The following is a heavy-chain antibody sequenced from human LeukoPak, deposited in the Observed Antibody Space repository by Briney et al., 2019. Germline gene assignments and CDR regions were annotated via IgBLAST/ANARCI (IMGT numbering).Heavy chain of an antibody. Sequence: PGGSLRLSCAASGFTFSSYAMSWVRQAPGKGLEWVSAISGSGGSTYYADSVKGRFTISRDNSKITLYLQMNSLRAEDTAVYYCAKDHLSSGWHFDYWGQGTLVTVSS. J-gene: IGHJ4*02. V-gene: IGHV3-23*01. CDR3: AKDHLSSGWHFDY. D-gene: IGHD6-19*01. CDR2: ISGSGGST. CDR1: GFTFSSYA.